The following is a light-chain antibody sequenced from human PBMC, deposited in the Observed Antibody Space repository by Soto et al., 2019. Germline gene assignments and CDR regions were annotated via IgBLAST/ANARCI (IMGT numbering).Light chain of an antibody. Sequence: QSALTQPASVSGSPGQSITISCTGTSSDVGNYNLVAWYQQHPGKALKLIIYEVNKWPSGVSNRFSGSKSGNTASLTISGLQAEDEADYFCCSYAGSSTYVFGTGTKVTVL. CDR3: CSYAGSSTYV. CDR1: SSDVGNYNL. CDR2: EVN. J-gene: IGLJ1*01. V-gene: IGLV2-23*02.